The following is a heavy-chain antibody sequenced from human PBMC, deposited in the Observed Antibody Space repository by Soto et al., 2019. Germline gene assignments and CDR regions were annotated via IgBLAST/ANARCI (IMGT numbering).Heavy chain of an antibody. D-gene: IGHD6-13*01. Sequence: ASETLSLTCTVSGGSISSSSYYRGWIRQPPGKGLEWIGSIYYSGSTYYNPSLKSRVTISVDTSKNQFSLKLSSVTAADTAVYYCARHADSSSRDYYSYMDVRGKGTTVTVSS. V-gene: IGHV4-39*01. CDR1: GGSISSSSYY. CDR3: ARHADSSSRDYYSYMDV. CDR2: IYYSGST. J-gene: IGHJ6*03.